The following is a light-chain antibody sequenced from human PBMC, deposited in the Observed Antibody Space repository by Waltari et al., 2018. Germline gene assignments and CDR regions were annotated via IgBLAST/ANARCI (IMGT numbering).Light chain of an antibody. J-gene: IGKJ1*01. CDR3: QQYYSYPRT. CDR2: AAS. V-gene: IGKV1-8*01. CDR1: QGINSY. Sequence: AIPMTQSPTSPSASTGDRVTIPFRSSQGINSYLEWYQQKPGQATKLLIYAASTLQNGVPSRFRGSRSGTDFTLTISCLQSEDFATYYCQQYYSYPRTFGQGTKVEIK.